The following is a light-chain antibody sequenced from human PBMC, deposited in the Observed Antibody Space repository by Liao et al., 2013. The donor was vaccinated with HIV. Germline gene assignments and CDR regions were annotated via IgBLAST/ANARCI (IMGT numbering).Light chain of an antibody. CDR3: QVWHSYYNIV. J-gene: IGLJ3*02. Sequence: SYELSQPPSLSVAPGGTARITCEGINIGNRRVHWNQQKPGQAPVMVMSFDSDRPSGIPERFSGSNSGNTATLSISRVEAGDEADYYCQVWHSYYNIVFGGGTRLAVL. CDR1: NIGNRR. CDR2: FDS. V-gene: IGLV3-21*04.